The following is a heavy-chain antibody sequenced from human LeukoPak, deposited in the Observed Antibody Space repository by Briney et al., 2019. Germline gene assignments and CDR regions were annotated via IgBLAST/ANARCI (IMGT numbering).Heavy chain of an antibody. D-gene: IGHD3-22*01. J-gene: IGHJ4*02. CDR1: GGSISSGGYS. CDR3: ARDSSGFPHDY. Sequence: PSQTLSLTCGVSGGSISSGGYSWSWIRQPPGKAPEWIGYIFRSGTTYYNPSLKSRVTISVDTSKNQFSLILSSVTAADTAVYYCARDSSGFPHDYWGQGTLVTVSS. V-gene: IGHV4-30-4*07. CDR2: IFRSGTT.